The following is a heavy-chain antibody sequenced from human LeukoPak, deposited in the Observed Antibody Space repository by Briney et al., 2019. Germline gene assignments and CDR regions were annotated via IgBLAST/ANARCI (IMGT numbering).Heavy chain of an antibody. CDR1: GFTFSSYS. J-gene: IGHJ4*02. V-gene: IGHV3-21*01. CDR3: ARGVVGATDY. D-gene: IGHD1-26*01. Sequence: GGSLSLSCAASGFTFSSYSMNWVRQAPGKGKEWVSSISSSSSYIYYADSVKGRFTISRDNAKNSLYLQMNSLRAEDTAGYYCARGVVGATDYWGQGTLVTVSS. CDR2: ISSSSSYI.